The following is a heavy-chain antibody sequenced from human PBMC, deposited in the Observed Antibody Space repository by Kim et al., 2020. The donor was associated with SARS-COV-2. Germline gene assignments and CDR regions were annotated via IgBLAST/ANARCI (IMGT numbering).Heavy chain of an antibody. CDR2: IKSKTDGGTT. J-gene: IGHJ6*02. CDR1: GFTFSNAW. Sequence: GGSLRLSCAASGFTFSNAWMSWVRQAPGKGLEWVGRIKSKTDGGTTDYAAHVKGRFTISRDDSKNTLYLQMNSLKTEDTAVYYCTAGRIDWAMVRRRYYYYGMDVWGQGTTVTVSS. CDR3: TAGRIDWAMVRRRYYYYGMDV. D-gene: IGHD3-10*01. V-gene: IGHV3-15*01.